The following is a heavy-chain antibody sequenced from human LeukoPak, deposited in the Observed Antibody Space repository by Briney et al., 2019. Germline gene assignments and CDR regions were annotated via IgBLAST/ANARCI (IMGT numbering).Heavy chain of an antibody. V-gene: IGHV3-30*03. J-gene: IGHJ4*02. D-gene: IGHD1-1*01. Sequence: GGSLRLSCAASGFTFSSYGMHWVRQAPGKGLEWVAVISYDGSNKYYADSVKGRFTISRDNAKNSLYLQMNSLRAEDTAVYYCAGDRVLEPVTGWGQGTLVTVSS. CDR1: GFTFSSYG. CDR2: ISYDGSNK. CDR3: AGDRVLEPVTG.